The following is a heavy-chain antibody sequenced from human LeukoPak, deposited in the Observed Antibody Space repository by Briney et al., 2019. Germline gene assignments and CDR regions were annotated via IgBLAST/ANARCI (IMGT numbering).Heavy chain of an antibody. CDR2: INPNSGGT. D-gene: IGHD2-21*02. Sequence: ASVKVSCKASGYTFTGYYIHWVRQAPGQGLEWMGWINPNSGGTNSAQKFQGRVTMTRDTSISTAYMELSRLTSDDTAVYSCARGVTARGFYYYMDIWGKGTTVTISS. CDR1: GYTFTGYY. CDR3: ARGVTARGFYYYMDI. V-gene: IGHV1-2*02. J-gene: IGHJ6*03.